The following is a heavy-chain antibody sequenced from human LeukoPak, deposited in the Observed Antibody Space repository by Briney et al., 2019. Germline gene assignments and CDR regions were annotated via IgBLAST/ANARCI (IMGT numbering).Heavy chain of an antibody. Sequence: ASVKVSCKDSGCTFTGYYMHWVRQAPGQGLEWMGWINPNSGGTNYAQKFQGRVTMTRDTSISTAYMELSRLRSDDTAVYYCARARDDQQWLVEFAFDIWGQGTMVTVSS. CDR3: ARARDDQQWLVEFAFDI. CDR2: INPNSGGT. D-gene: IGHD6-19*01. J-gene: IGHJ3*02. V-gene: IGHV1-2*02. CDR1: GCTFTGYY.